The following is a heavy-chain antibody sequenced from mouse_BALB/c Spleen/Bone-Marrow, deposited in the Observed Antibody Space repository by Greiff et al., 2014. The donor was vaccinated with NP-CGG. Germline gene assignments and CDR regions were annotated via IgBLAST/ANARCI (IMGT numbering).Heavy chain of an antibody. CDR1: GYTFSSYW. D-gene: IGHD2-14*01. CDR2: ILPGSGST. CDR3: ARRGYDGAH. J-gene: IGHJ3*01. V-gene: IGHV1-9*01. Sequence: QVQLQQPGAELMKPGASVKISCKATGYTFSSYWIEWVKQRPGHGLEWIGEILPGSGSTNYNEKFKGKATFTADTSSNTAYMQLSSLTSGDSAVYYGARRGYDGAHWGQGTLVTVSA.